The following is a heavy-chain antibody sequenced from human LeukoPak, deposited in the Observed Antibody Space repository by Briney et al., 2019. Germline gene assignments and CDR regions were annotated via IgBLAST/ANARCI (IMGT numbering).Heavy chain of an antibody. V-gene: IGHV3-13*01. D-gene: IGHD3-10*01. CDR2: IGTTGDT. CDR3: ARAVAAARGVNYFDY. CDR1: GFTFSRYD. J-gene: IGHJ4*02. Sequence: GGSLRLSCAASGFTFSRYDMHWVRQVTGKYLEWVSAIGTTGDTYYPGSVKGRFTISRENAKNSLYPQMNSLRAGDTAVYYCARAVAAARGVNYFDYWGQGTLVTVSS.